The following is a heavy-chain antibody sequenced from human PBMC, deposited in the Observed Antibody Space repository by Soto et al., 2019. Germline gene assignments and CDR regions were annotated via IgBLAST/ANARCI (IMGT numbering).Heavy chain of an antibody. D-gene: IGHD6-25*01. J-gene: IGHJ5*02. Sequence: SETLSLTCTASGGSITSSSHFWGWVRQPPGRGLEWIGTIYFTGNTYYTPSLKSRLTMSIDTSKNEFSLRLNSVTAADTAVYYCAGQTFTIAAASYGRSNWFDPWGPGTLVTVSS. CDR2: IYFTGNT. CDR1: GGSITSSSHF. CDR3: AGQTFTIAAASYGRSNWFDP. V-gene: IGHV4-39*01.